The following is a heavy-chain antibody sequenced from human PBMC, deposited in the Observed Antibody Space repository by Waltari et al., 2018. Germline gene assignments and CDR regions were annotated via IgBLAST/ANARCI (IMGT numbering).Heavy chain of an antibody. D-gene: IGHD3-22*01. V-gene: IGHV3-23*01. J-gene: IGHJ4*02. CDR1: GFTFSSYA. Sequence: EVQLLESGGGLVQPGGSLRLSCAASGFTFSSYAMSWVRQAPGKGLGWVSAISGSGGSTYYADSVKGRFTISRDNSKNTLYLQMNSLRAEDTAVYYCAKVHYYDSSGYYYPFDYWGQGTLVTVSS. CDR2: ISGSGGST. CDR3: AKVHYYDSSGYYYPFDY.